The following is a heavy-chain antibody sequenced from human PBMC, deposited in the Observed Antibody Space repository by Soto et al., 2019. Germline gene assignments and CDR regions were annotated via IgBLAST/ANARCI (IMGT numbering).Heavy chain of an antibody. Sequence: EVQLVESGGGLVQPGGSLKLSCAASGFSFSGSDMHWVRQASGKGLEWVGRIRSKANIYATAYAASVKGRFTISRDDSRNTASLQTNSLKTEDTAVYYCTRSPDHYCSGGSCYHDYWGQGTLVTVSS. CDR2: IRSKANIYAT. CDR3: TRSPDHYCSGGSCYHDY. V-gene: IGHV3-73*01. CDR1: GFSFSGSD. J-gene: IGHJ4*02. D-gene: IGHD2-15*01.